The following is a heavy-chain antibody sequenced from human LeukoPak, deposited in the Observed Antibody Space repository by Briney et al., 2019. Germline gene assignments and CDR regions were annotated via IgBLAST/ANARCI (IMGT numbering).Heavy chain of an antibody. CDR1: GFTFDDYG. J-gene: IGHJ4*02. CDR3: ARGAGGITGTTWYDY. D-gene: IGHD1-7*01. V-gene: IGHV3-20*01. CDR2: INWNGGST. Sequence: GGSLRLSCAASGFTFDDYGMSWVRQAPGKGLEWVSDINWNGGSTGYADSVKGRFTVSRDNAKNSLYLQMNSLRAEDTALYHCARGAGGITGTTWYDYWGQGTLVTVSS.